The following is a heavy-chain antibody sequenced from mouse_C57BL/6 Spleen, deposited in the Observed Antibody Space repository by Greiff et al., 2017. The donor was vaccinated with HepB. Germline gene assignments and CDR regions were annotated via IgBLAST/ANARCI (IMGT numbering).Heavy chain of an antibody. CDR2: ISYDGSN. D-gene: IGHD2-4*01. V-gene: IGHV3-6*01. Sequence: EVQLVESGPGLVKPSQSLSLTCSVTGYSITSGYYWNWIRQFPGNKLEWMGYISYDGSNNYNPSLKNRISITRDTSKNQFFLKLNSVTTEDTATYYCAREDYDYDYWYFDVWDTGTTVTVPS. J-gene: IGHJ1*03. CDR1: GYSITSGYY. CDR3: AREDYDYDYWYFDV.